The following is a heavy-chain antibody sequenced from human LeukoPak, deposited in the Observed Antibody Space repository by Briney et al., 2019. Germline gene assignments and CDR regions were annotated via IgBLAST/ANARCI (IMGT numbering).Heavy chain of an antibody. J-gene: IGHJ5*02. V-gene: IGHV4-38-2*01. D-gene: IGHD2-2*01. CDR1: GYTISSGYY. CDR3: ARTRSTSWFDP. Sequence: PSETLSLTCAVSGYTISSGYYWGWGRRPPGKGLEWIGSIYHSGSTYYNPSLKSRVTISVDTPKNQFSLKLSSVTAADTAVYYCARTRSTSWFDPWGQGTLVTVSS. CDR2: IYHSGST.